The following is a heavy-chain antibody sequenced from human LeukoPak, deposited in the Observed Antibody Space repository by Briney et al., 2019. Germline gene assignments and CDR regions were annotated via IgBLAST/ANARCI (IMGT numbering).Heavy chain of an antibody. CDR3: ARARGNTYGYFEY. CDR2: INGDASST. CDR1: GLTLSGYW. Sequence: GGSLRLSCAASGLTLSGYWMHWVRQAPGKGLVWVTRINGDASSTSYADSVKGRFTISRDNAKSTLYLQMNSLRVEDTAVYYCARARGNTYGYFEYWGQGTLVTVSS. D-gene: IGHD5-18*01. V-gene: IGHV3-74*01. J-gene: IGHJ4*02.